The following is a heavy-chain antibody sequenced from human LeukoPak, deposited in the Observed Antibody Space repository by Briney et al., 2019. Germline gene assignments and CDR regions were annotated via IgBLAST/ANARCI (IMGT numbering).Heavy chain of an antibody. CDR3: ARFPPEYCSSTSCYPRNWFDP. J-gene: IGHJ5*02. V-gene: IGHV1-69*01. Sequence: ASVKVSCKASGGTFSSYAISWVRQAPGQGLEWMGGMIPIFGTANYAQKFQGRVTITADESTSTAYMELSSLRSEDTAVYYCARFPPEYCSSTSCYPRNWFDPWGQGTLVTISS. CDR2: MIPIFGTA. CDR1: GGTFSSYA. D-gene: IGHD2-2*01.